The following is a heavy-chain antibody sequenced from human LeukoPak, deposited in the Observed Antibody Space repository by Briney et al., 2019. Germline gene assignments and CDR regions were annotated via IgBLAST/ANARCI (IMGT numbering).Heavy chain of an antibody. V-gene: IGHV3-30*04. J-gene: IGHJ3*02. CDR2: ISYDGSNK. CDR1: GFIFST. Sequence: PGGSLRLSCAASGFIFSTMHWVRQAPGKGLEWVVVISYDGSNKYYADSVKGRFTISRDDSKNSLYLQMNSLRAEDTAVYYCAIITGTTADAFDIWGQGTMVTVSS. D-gene: IGHD1-20*01. CDR3: AIITGTTADAFDI.